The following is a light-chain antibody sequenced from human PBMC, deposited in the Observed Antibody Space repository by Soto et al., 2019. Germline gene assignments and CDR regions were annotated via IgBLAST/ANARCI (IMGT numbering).Light chain of an antibody. J-gene: IGLJ1*01. V-gene: IGLV2-14*03. CDR2: DVS. CDR3: SSFRSSSTSCV. CDR1: SSDIGDSNY. Sequence: QCARTQPVSVSGSHGQGITIFCTGTSSDIGDSNYVSWYQQHPGKAPKLVIYDVSNRPSGVSNRFSGSKSANTASLTISGFHAEEEDDYYCSSFRSSSTSCVFGTRTKVTV.